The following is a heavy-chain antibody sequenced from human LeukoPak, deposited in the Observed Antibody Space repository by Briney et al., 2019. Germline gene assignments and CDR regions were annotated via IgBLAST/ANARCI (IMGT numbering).Heavy chain of an antibody. CDR1: GFTFSSYE. V-gene: IGHV3-48*03. Sequence: SGGSLRLSCAASGFTFSSYEMNWVRQAPGKGLEWVSYISSSGRTIYYADSVKGRFTISRDNSRNTLYLQMNSLRAEDTAVYYCAKDAAGPEYWGQGTLVTVSS. J-gene: IGHJ4*02. D-gene: IGHD6-13*01. CDR2: ISSSGRTI. CDR3: AKDAAGPEY.